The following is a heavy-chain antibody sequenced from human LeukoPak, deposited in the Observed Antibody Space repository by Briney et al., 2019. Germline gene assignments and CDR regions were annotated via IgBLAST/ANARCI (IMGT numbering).Heavy chain of an antibody. CDR1: GFTFRSYA. CDR3: ARDQGDYYGSGSYYNEDY. D-gene: IGHD3-10*01. Sequence: GGSLRLSCAASGFTFRSYAMHWVRQAPGKGLEWVAVISYDGSNKYYADSVKGRFTISRDNSKNTLYLQMNSLRAEDTAVYYCARDQGDYYGSGSYYNEDYWGQGTLVTVSS. CDR2: ISYDGSNK. V-gene: IGHV3-30-3*01. J-gene: IGHJ4*02.